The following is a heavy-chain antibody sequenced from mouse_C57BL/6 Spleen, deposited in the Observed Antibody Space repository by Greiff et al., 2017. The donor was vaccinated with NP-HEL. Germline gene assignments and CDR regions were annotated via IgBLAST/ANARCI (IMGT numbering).Heavy chain of an antibody. CDR1: GYAFSSSW. CDR2: IYPGDGDT. D-gene: IGHD1-1*01. V-gene: IGHV1-82*01. J-gene: IGHJ4*01. CDR3: ARGYYGRSYEDYAMDY. Sequence: VQLQQSGPELVKPGASVKISCKASGYAFSSSWMNWVKQRPGKGLEWIGRIYPGDGDTNYNGKFKGKATLTADKSSSTAYMQLSSLTSEDAAVYFWARGYYGRSYEDYAMDYWGQGTSVTVSS.